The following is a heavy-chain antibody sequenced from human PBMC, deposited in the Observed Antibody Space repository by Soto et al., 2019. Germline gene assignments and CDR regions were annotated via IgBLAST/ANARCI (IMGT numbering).Heavy chain of an antibody. CDR1: GFTFSSYG. D-gene: IGHD3-3*01. CDR3: AKDRVLRYYYYGMDV. CDR2: ISYDGSNK. V-gene: IGHV3-30*18. Sequence: PGGSLRLSCAASGFTFSSYGMHWVRQAPGKGLEWVAVISYDGSNKYYADSVKGRFTISRDNSKNTLYLQMNSLRAEDTAVYYCAKDRVLRYYYYGMDVWGQGTTVTVS. J-gene: IGHJ6*02.